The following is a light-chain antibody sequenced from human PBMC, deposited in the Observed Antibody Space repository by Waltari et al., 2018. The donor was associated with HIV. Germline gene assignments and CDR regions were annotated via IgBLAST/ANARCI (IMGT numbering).Light chain of an antibody. Sequence: QSVLSQPPSASGTPGQRATISCSGSRSNIGRNTVHWYQQLPATAPKRRSFGNGQRTSGISARFSGSKSGTSASLAISGLQAEDEAEYYCAAWDDSLTGSHVIFGGGTKLTVL. V-gene: IGLV1-44*01. CDR3: AAWDDSLTGSHVI. CDR1: RSNIGRNT. J-gene: IGLJ2*01. CDR2: GNG.